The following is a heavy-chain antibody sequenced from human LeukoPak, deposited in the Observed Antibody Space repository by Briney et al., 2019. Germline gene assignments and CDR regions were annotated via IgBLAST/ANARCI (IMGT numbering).Heavy chain of an antibody. CDR3: ARGMGMVYADSYNWFDP. J-gene: IGHJ5*02. CDR1: GGSISSGGYY. Sequence: PSQTLSLTCTVSGGSISSGGYYWSWIRQPPGKGLEWIGYIYHSGSTYYNPSLKSRVTISVDRSKNQFSLKLSSVTAADTAVYYCARGMGMVYADSYNWFDPWGQGTLVTVSS. D-gene: IGHD2-8*01. V-gene: IGHV4-30-2*01. CDR2: IYHSGST.